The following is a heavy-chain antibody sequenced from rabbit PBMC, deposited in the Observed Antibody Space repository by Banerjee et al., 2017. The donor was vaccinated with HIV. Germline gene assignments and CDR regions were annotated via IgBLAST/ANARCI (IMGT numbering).Heavy chain of an antibody. CDR1: GFSFSSSYW. CDR3: ARGVAVGYGYGDL. D-gene: IGHD6-1*01. J-gene: IGHJ4*01. CDR2: IDGGVSGNT. V-gene: IGHV1S45*01. Sequence: QEQLVESGGGLVQPEGSLTLTCTASGFSFSSSYWMSWVRQAPGKGLEWIACIDGGVSGNTYYANWAKGRFTISKTSSTTVTLQMTSLTAADTATYFCARGVAVGYGYGDLWGPGTLVTVS.